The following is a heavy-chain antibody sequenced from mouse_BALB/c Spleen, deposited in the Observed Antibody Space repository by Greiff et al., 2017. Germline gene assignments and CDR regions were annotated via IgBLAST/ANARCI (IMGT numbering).Heavy chain of an antibody. Sequence: VKLRPGQGLEWIGDIYPGSGSTNYNEKFKSKATLTVDTSSSTAYMQLSSLASEDSALYYCARYGYNGYFDVWGAGTTVTVSS. CDR3: ARYGYNGYFDV. J-gene: IGHJ1*01. D-gene: IGHD2-2*01. CDR2: IYPGSGST. V-gene: IGHV1-55*01.